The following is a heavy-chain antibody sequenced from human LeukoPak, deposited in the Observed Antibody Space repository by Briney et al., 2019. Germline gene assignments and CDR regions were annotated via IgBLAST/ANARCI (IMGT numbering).Heavy chain of an antibody. V-gene: IGHV4-34*01. J-gene: IGHJ5*02. CDR2: INHSGST. Sequence: SETLSLTCAVYGGSFSGYYWSRIRQPPGKGLEWIGEINHSGSTNYNPSLKSRVTISVDTSKNQFSLKLSSVTAADTAVYYCARARRSIFGVVIIAWFDPWGQGTLVTVSS. CDR3: ARARRSIFGVVIIAWFDP. CDR1: GGSFSGYY. D-gene: IGHD3-3*01.